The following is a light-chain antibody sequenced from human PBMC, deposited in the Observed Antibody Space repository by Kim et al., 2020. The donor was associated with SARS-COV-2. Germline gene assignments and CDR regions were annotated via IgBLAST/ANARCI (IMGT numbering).Light chain of an antibody. Sequence: EIVLTQSPATLSVSPGERVTLSCRASESVTSSLAWYQQIPGQAPRLLIYGASTRATGVAARFSGSGSGTEFTLTISSLQSEDFAVYYCQQYYQWPPYTFGQGTKLEIK. CDR1: ESVTSS. CDR3: QQYYQWPPYT. CDR2: GAS. V-gene: IGKV3-15*01. J-gene: IGKJ2*01.